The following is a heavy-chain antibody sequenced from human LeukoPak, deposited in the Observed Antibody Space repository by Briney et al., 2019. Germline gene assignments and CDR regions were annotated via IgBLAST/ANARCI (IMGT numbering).Heavy chain of an antibody. CDR3: TTSGNYFGDY. CDR1: GFTFSTYA. V-gene: IGHV3-23*01. Sequence: PGGSLRLSCAASGFTFSTYAMSWVRQAPGAGLDWVSSITDSGGSTYYADSVKGRFTISRDNSKNTLYLQMNSLRAEDTAVYYCTTSGNYFGDYWGQGTPATVSS. CDR2: ITDSGGST. D-gene: IGHD1-26*01. J-gene: IGHJ4*02.